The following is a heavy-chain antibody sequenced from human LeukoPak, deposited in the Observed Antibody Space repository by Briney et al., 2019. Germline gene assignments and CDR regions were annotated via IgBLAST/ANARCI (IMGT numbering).Heavy chain of an antibody. CDR2: INTNTGNP. CDR3: AREYPGIATAGTPESHFDY. CDR1: GYTFTSYA. Sequence: VASEKVSCKASGYTFTSYAMNWVRQAPGQGLEWMGWINTNTGNPTYAQGFTGRFVFSLDTSVSTAYLQISSLKAEDTAVYYCAREYPGIATAGTPESHFDYWGQGTLVTVSS. J-gene: IGHJ4*02. D-gene: IGHD6-13*01. V-gene: IGHV7-4-1*02.